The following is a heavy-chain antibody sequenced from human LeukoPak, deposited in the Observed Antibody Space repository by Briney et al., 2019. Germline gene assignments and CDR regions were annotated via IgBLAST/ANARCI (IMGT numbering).Heavy chain of an antibody. CDR2: IYSGGST. Sequence: PGGSLRLSCAASGFTVSSNYMSWVRQAPGKGLEWGSVIYSGGSTYYADSVKGRFTISRDNSKNTLYLQMNSLRAEDTAVYYCARAGRIAVAGYYYYGMDVWGKGTTVTVSS. V-gene: IGHV3-53*01. CDR1: GFTVSSNY. CDR3: ARAGRIAVAGYYYYGMDV. J-gene: IGHJ6*04. D-gene: IGHD6-19*01.